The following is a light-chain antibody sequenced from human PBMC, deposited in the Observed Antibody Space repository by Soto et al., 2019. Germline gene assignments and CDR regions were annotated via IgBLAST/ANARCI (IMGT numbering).Light chain of an antibody. J-gene: IGKJ1*01. CDR2: GAS. CDR3: QQYASSPWT. Sequence: EIVLTQSPGTLSLSPGERATLSCRASQSVSTTYLAWYQQKPGLAPRLLIYGASSRATGIPDRFSGSGSGTDFTLTISRLEPEDFAVYYCQQYASSPWTFGQGTKVEIK. V-gene: IGKV3-20*01. CDR1: QSVSTTY.